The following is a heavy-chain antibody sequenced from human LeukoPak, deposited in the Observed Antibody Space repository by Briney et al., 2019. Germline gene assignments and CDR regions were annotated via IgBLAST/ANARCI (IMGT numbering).Heavy chain of an antibody. D-gene: IGHD6-13*01. CDR3: ARAYSSSWYGGVGGFDY. J-gene: IGHJ4*02. CDR1: GGSLTSSSYF. Sequence: SETLSLTCTVSGGSLTSSSYFWGWIRQPPGKGLEWIGSVYYSGSTYYNPSLKSRVTISVDTSKNQFSLKLSSVTAADTAVYYCARAYSSSWYGGVGGFDYWGQGTLVTVSS. V-gene: IGHV4-39*07. CDR2: VYYSGST.